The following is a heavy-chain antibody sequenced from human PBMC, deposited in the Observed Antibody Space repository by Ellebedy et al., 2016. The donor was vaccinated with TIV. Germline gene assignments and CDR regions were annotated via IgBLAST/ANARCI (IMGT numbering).Heavy chain of an antibody. CDR2: INRDASGA. D-gene: IGHD3-10*01. J-gene: IGHJ6*02. CDR1: GFSFSGDY. Sequence: GESLKISCAASGFSFSGDYMHWVRQVPGKGLVWVARINRDASGADYADSAKGRFAISRDNARNTLYLQMHSLRAEDTAVYYCARSYYYGSGMHGMDVWGQGTTVTVSS. V-gene: IGHV3-74*01. CDR3: ARSYYYGSGMHGMDV.